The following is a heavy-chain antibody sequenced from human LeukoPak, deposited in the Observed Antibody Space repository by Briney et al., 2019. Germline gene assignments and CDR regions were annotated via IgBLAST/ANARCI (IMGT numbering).Heavy chain of an antibody. Sequence: GASVKVSCKASGGTFSSYAISWVRQAHGQGLEWMGGIIPIFGTANYAQKFQGRVTITADESTSTAYMELSSLRSEDTAVYYCARDHDADPPSYNWFDPWGQGTLVTVSS. CDR1: GGTFSSYA. J-gene: IGHJ5*02. V-gene: IGHV1-69*13. CDR3: ARDHDADPPSYNWFDP. CDR2: IIPIFGTA. D-gene: IGHD1-1*01.